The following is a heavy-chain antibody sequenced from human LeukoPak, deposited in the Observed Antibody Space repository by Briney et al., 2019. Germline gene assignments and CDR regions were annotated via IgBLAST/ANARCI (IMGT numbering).Heavy chain of an antibody. Sequence: PSETLSLTCAVSGYSISSGYYWGWIRQPPGKGLEWIGSIYHSGSTYYKPSNKSRVTISVDTSKNQSSLKLSSVTAADTAVYYCARALGYDFWSGYYTGNWFDPWGQGTLVTVSS. D-gene: IGHD3-3*01. CDR1: GYSISSGYY. CDR3: ARALGYDFWSGYYTGNWFDP. J-gene: IGHJ5*02. V-gene: IGHV4-38-2*01. CDR2: IYHSGST.